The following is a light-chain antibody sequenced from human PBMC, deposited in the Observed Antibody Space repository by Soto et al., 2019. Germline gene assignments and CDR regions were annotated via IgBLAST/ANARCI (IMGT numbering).Light chain of an antibody. CDR1: QNVSSSY. J-gene: IGKJ5*01. Sequence: EIVLTQSPGTLSLSPGERATLSCRASQNVSSSYLAWYQQKPGQAPRLLIYGASSRATGIPDRFSGSGSGTEFTLTISSLQSEDFAVYYCHQYDNWPKTFGQGTRLEIK. CDR3: HQYDNWPKT. CDR2: GAS. V-gene: IGKV3-20*01.